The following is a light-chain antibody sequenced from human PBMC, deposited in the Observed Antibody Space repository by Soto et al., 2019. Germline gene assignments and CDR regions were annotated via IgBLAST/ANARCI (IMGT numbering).Light chain of an antibody. V-gene: IGKV3-11*01. CDR3: QQRSNWPRT. CDR2: DAS. J-gene: IGKJ1*01. CDR1: QPVSNN. Sequence: EIVLTQSPGTLSLSPGERATLSCRPSQPVSNNLAWYQQKPGQAPRLLIYDASNRATGIPARFSGSGSGTDFTLTISSLEPEDFAVYYCQQRSNWPRTFGQGTKVDIK.